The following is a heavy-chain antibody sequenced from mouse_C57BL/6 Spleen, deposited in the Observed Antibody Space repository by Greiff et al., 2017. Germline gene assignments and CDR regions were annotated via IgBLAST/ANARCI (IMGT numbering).Heavy chain of an antibody. V-gene: IGHV1-26*01. J-gene: IGHJ2*01. CDR1: GYTFTDYY. Sequence: VQLQQSGPELVKPGASVKISCKASGYTFTDYYMNWVKQSHGKSLEWIGDINPNNGGTSYNQKFKGKATLTVDKSSSTAYMELRSLTSEDSAVYYCARYGTMVHYFDYWGQGTTLTGSS. CDR3: ARYGTMVHYFDY. CDR2: INPNNGGT. D-gene: IGHD1-1*02.